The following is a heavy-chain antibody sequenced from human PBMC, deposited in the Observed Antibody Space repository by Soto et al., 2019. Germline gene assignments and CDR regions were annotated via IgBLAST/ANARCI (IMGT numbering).Heavy chain of an antibody. CDR2: IKSVADGGTT. D-gene: IGHD6-25*01. J-gene: IGHJ4*02. V-gene: IGHV3-15*07. CDR3: TRRPKAADIRVGLLDF. Sequence: EVKLVESGGGLVKPGGSLRLSCAASGFSFKDAWMNWVRQAPGKGLEWVGRIKSVADGGTTEYAAPVNGRFSISRDDSTFTIFLQMNSLQTEDTAVYYCTRRPKAADIRVGLLDFWGRGTLVTVSA. CDR1: GFSFKDAW.